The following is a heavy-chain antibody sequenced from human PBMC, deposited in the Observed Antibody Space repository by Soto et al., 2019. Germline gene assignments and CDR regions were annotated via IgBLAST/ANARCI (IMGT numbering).Heavy chain of an antibody. CDR3: AIIRQLGTYYYYGMDV. CDR1: GYTFTDYG. J-gene: IGHJ6*02. CDR2: IYPADSET. D-gene: IGHD6-6*01. Sequence: KVSCKASGYTFTDYGIGWVRQMPGKGLEWVGIIYPADSETRYSPSFQGHVTISADKSISTAYLQWSSLKASDTAMYYCAIIRQLGTYYYYGMDVWGQGTTVTVSS. V-gene: IGHV5-51*01.